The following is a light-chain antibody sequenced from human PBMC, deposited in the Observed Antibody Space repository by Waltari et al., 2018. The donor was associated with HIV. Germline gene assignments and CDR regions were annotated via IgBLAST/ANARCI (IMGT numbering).Light chain of an antibody. J-gene: IGLJ1*01. CDR2: DNN. CDR3: GTWDSSLSAEV. Sequence: QSVLTQPPSVSAAPGQKVTLSCSGTSSNIANNYVSWYHQLPGTAPKLLIYDNNKRPSGIPDRFSGSKSGTSATLGITGLQTGDEADYYCGTWDSSLSAEVFGTGTKVTVL. CDR1: SSNIANNY. V-gene: IGLV1-51*01.